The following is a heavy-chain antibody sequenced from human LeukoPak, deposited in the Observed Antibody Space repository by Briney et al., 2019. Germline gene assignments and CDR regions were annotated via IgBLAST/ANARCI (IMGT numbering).Heavy chain of an antibody. Sequence: GRSLRLSCAASGFTFSSYAMHWVRQAPGKGLEWVAVISYDGSNKYYADSVKGRFTISRDNSKNTLYLQMNSLRAEDTAVYYCAKARNPQSYYFWSGDFDYWGQGTLVTVSS. J-gene: IGHJ4*02. V-gene: IGHV3-30*04. CDR1: GFTFSSYA. D-gene: IGHD3-3*01. CDR2: ISYDGSNK. CDR3: AKARNPQSYYFWSGDFDY.